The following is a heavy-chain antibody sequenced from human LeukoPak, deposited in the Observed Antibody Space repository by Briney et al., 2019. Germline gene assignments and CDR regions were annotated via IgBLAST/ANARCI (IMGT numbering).Heavy chain of an antibody. Sequence: SETLSLTCTVSGGSITNYYWNWMRQSTGKGLEWIGRIYSSGSTAYNSSLKSRVSMSVDSSKNQFSLKLSSVTAADTAVYYCARGGGWFDRWGQGTLVTVSS. CDR1: GGSITNYY. CDR3: ARGGGWFDR. V-gene: IGHV4-4*07. J-gene: IGHJ5*02. CDR2: IYSSGST.